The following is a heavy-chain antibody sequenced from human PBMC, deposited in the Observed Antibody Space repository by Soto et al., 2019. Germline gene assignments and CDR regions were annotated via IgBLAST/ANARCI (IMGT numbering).Heavy chain of an antibody. J-gene: IGHJ3*02. V-gene: IGHV3-23*01. D-gene: IGHD6-13*01. CDR3: AKDGGGIAAAGNAFDI. Sequence: GESLKISCAASGFTFSSYAMSWVRQAPGKGLEWVSAISGSGGSTYYADSVKGRFTISRDNSKNTLYLQMNSLRAEDTAVYYCAKDGGGIAAAGNAFDIWGQGTMVTVSS. CDR1: GFTFSSYA. CDR2: ISGSGGST.